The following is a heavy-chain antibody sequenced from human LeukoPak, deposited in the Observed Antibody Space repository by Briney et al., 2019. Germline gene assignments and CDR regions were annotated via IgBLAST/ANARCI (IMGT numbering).Heavy chain of an antibody. CDR1: AFTFDDYA. Sequence: PGRSLRLSCAASAFTFDDYAMQWVRQAPGKGLEWVTGINWNSGSIVYADSVKGRFTITRDNAKNSLYLQTNSLRAEDTALDYCAKMGAGLDYWGQGTLVTVSS. D-gene: IGHD1-26*01. CDR3: AKMGAGLDY. CDR2: INWNSGSI. V-gene: IGHV3-9*01. J-gene: IGHJ4*02.